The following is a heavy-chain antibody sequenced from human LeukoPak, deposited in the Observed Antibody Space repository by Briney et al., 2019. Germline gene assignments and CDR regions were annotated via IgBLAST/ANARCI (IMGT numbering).Heavy chain of an antibody. D-gene: IGHD1-26*01. J-gene: IGHJ3*02. CDR1: GGSISSYY. V-gene: IGHV4-59*08. CDR2: IYYSGST. CDR3: ARREWELHNAFDI. Sequence: SETLSLTCTVSGGSISSYYWSWIRQPPGKGLEWIGYIYYSGSTNYNPSLKSRVTISVDTSKNQFSLELSSVTAADTAVYYCARREWELHNAFDIWGQGTMVTVSS.